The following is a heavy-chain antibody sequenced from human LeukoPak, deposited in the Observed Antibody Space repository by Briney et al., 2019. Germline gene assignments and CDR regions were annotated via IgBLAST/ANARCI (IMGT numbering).Heavy chain of an antibody. CDR1: GGSISRSRDY. V-gene: IGHV4-39*07. CDR3: ASQYYYGSGLNY. J-gene: IGHJ4*02. D-gene: IGHD3-10*01. Sequence: SETLSLTCTVSGGSISRSRDYWGWIRQPPGKGLEWIGSIYYSGSTYSNPSLKSRVTISGDTSKNRFSLKLSSVTAADTAVYYCASQYYYGSGLNYWGQGTLVTVSS. CDR2: IYYSGST.